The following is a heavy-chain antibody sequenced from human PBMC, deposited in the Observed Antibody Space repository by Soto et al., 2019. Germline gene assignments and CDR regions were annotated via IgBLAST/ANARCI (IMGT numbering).Heavy chain of an antibody. J-gene: IGHJ4*02. CDR2: IHPSGGGS. CDR1: GYTLNTYY. V-gene: IGHV1-46*02. Sequence: QVQLVQSGAEVKKPGASVKVSCKPSGYTLNTYYLHWVRQAPGQGLEWMGIIHPSGGGSTYAQKCLGRVTTTRDASTSTVFRELRSLRSADTAVYYCARGGHIAVVTASFDYWGQGTMVTVSS. CDR3: ARGGHIAVVTASFDY. D-gene: IGHD2-21*02.